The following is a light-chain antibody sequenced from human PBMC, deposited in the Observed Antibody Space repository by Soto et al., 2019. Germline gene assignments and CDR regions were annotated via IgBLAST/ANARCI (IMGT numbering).Light chain of an antibody. Sequence: DIQMTQSPSTLSASVGERATITCRASQSISSWLVWYQQKQGKAPELLIYDASSLESGVTSRFSGSGSGTELTLTISSLQPDEFATYYFQKYNHYFYTFGQGTKLEIK. CDR2: DAS. J-gene: IGKJ2*01. V-gene: IGKV1-5*01. CDR3: QKYNHYFYT. CDR1: QSISSW.